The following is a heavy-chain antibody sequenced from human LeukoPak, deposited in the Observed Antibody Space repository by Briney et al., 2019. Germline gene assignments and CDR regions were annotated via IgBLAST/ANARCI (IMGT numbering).Heavy chain of an antibody. CDR3: AKAHSSSWYPHFDY. CDR2: INSDGSST. V-gene: IGHV3-74*01. Sequence: PGGSLRLSCAASGFTFDDYAMHWVRQAPGKGLVWVSRINSDGSSTSYADSVKGRFTISRDNAKNTLYLQMNSLRAEDTAVYYCAKAHSSSWYPHFDYWGQGALVTVSS. J-gene: IGHJ4*02. CDR1: GFTFDDYA. D-gene: IGHD6-13*01.